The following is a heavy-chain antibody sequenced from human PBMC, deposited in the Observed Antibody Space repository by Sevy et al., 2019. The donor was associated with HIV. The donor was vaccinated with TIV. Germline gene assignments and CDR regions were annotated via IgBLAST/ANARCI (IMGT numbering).Heavy chain of an antibody. CDR2: INPSGGST. V-gene: IGHV1-46*01. D-gene: IGHD3-3*01. Sequence: ASVKVSCKASGYTFTSYYMHWVRQAPGQGLEWMGIINPSGGSTSYAQKFQGRVTMTRDTSTSTVYMGLGSLRSEDTAVYYCARGGGYDFWSGYLYYYGMDVWGQGTTVTVSS. CDR3: ARGGGYDFWSGYLYYYGMDV. J-gene: IGHJ6*02. CDR1: GYTFTSYY.